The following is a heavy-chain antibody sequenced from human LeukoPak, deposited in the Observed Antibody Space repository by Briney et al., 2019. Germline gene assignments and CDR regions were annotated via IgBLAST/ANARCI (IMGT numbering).Heavy chain of an antibody. V-gene: IGHV3-23*01. CDR1: GFTFSSYA. D-gene: IGHD6-19*01. CDR3: AKDGRIAVAGTLGGDWFDP. Sequence: GGPLRLSCAASGFTFSSYAMSWVRQAPGKGLEWVPAISGSGGSTYYADSVKGRFTISRDNSKNTLYLQMNSLRAEDTAVYYCAKDGRIAVAGTLGGDWFDPWGQGTLVTVSS. CDR2: ISGSGGST. J-gene: IGHJ5*02.